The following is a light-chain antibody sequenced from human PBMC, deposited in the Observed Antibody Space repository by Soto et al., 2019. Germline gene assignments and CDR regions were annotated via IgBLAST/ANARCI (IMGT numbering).Light chain of an antibody. CDR3: SSYAGSYTLV. CDR1: SNDVGGYNF. J-gene: IGLJ2*01. V-gene: IGLV2-11*01. Sequence: QSALTQPRSVSGSPGQSVTISCTGTSNDVGGYNFVSRYQQHPGKVPKLFIYDVSRRPSGVPDRFSGSKSGNTASLTISGLHAEDEADYYCSSYAGSYTLVFGGGTQLTVL. CDR2: DVS.